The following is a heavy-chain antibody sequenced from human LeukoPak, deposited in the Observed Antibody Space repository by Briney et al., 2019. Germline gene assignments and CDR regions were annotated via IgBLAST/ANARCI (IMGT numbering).Heavy chain of an antibody. D-gene: IGHD6-19*01. CDR2: IRYDGSNK. CDR1: EFTFRSYG. V-gene: IGHV3-30*02. J-gene: IGHJ4*02. CDR3: AKDPLPHSSGWYWDC. Sequence: GGSLRLSCAASEFTFRSYGMHWVRQAPGKGLDWVAFIRYDGSNKYYADSVKGRFTISRDNSKNTLYLQMNSLRAEDTAVYYCAKDPLPHSSGWYWDCWGQGTLVTVSS.